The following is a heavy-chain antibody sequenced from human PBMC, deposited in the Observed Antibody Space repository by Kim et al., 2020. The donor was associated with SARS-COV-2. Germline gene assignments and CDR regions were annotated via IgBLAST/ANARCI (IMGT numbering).Heavy chain of an antibody. D-gene: IGHD6-13*01. J-gene: IGHJ4*02. Sequence: ADSVKGRFTISRDNSKNTLYLQMNSLRAEDTAVYYCARDEGQQLGHYFDYWGQGTLVTVSS. CDR3: ARDEGQQLGHYFDY. V-gene: IGHV3-30*07.